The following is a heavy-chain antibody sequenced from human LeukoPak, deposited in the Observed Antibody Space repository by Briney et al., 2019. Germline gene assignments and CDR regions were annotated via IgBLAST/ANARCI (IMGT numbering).Heavy chain of an antibody. CDR1: GYTFTGYG. CDR2: ISAYNGNT. D-gene: IGHD6-13*01. Sequence: ASVKVSCKASGYTFTGYGISWVRQAPGQGLEWMGWISAYNGNTNYAQKFQGRVTMTRDTSTSTVYMELSSLRSEDTAVYYCAREAGQFDYWGQGTLVTVSS. CDR3: AREAGQFDY. V-gene: IGHV1-18*01. J-gene: IGHJ4*02.